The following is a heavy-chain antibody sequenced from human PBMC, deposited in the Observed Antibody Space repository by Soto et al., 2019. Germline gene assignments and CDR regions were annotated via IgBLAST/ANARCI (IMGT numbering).Heavy chain of an antibody. CDR3: AKGELRYFGWFEY. Sequence: QVQLVESGGGVVQPGRSLRLSCAASGFTFSSYGMHWVRQAPGKGLEWVAVISYDGSNKYYADSVKGRFTISRDNSKNTLYLQMNSLRAEDTAVYYCAKGELRYFGWFEYWGQGTLVTVSS. CDR2: ISYDGSNK. D-gene: IGHD3-9*01. V-gene: IGHV3-30*18. J-gene: IGHJ4*02. CDR1: GFTFSSYG.